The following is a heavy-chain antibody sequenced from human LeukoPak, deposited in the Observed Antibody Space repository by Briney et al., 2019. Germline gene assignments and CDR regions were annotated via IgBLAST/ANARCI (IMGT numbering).Heavy chain of an antibody. CDR3: ASTTRGGTYYYYMDV. V-gene: IGHV3-23*01. J-gene: IGHJ6*03. D-gene: IGHD1-1*01. CDR1: GFTFSSYA. CDR2: ITGSGGST. Sequence: GGSLRLSCAASGFTFSSYAMSWVRQAPGKGLEWVSTITGSGGSTYYADSVKGRFTISRDNSKNTLYLQMNSLRAEDTAVYYCASTTRGGTYYYYMDVWGKGTTVTVSS.